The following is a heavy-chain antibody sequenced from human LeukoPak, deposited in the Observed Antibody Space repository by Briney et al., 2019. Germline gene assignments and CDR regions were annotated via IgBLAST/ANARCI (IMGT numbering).Heavy chain of an antibody. CDR2: VNSDGSDT. D-gene: IGHD1-26*01. CDR3: ARDQTGSLDY. CDR1: GFTFINHW. Sequence: PGGSLRLSCAASGFTFINHWMHWVRQAPGKGLVWVSHVNSDGSDTTYADSVKGRFTISRDNAKNSLYLQMNSLRAEDTAIYYCARDQTGSLDYWGQGTLVTVS. J-gene: IGHJ4*02. V-gene: IGHV3-74*01.